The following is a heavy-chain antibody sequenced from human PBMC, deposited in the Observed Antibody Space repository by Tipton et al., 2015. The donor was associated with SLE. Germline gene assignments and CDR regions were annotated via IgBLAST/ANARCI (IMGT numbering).Heavy chain of an antibody. J-gene: IGHJ4*02. V-gene: IGHV4-34*01. CDR1: GGSFSGYY. CDR2: INHSGST. CDR3: AVGGYYFDY. Sequence: TLSLTYAVYGGSFSGYYWSWIRQPPGKGLEWIGEINHSGSTNYNPSLKSRVTISVDTSKNQFSLKLSSVTAADTAVYYCAVGGYYFDYWGQGTLVTVSS.